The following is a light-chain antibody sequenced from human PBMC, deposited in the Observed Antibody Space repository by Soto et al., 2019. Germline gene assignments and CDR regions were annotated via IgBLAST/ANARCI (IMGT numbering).Light chain of an antibody. CDR1: QSISSW. Sequence: DIQMTQSPSTLSASVGDRVTITCRASQSISSWLAWYQQKPGKAPKLLIYDASSLESGVPSRISGSGSGTQFTRPISSLQPDDFAIYYSQQYNSYSWTFCQATKVEIK. CDR3: QQYNSYSWT. CDR2: DAS. J-gene: IGKJ1*01. V-gene: IGKV1-5*01.